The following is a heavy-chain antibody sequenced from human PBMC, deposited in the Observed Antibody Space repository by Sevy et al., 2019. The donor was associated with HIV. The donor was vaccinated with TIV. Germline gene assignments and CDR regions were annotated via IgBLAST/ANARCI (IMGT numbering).Heavy chain of an antibody. J-gene: IGHJ6*03. D-gene: IGHD3-22*01. CDR1: GFSFDSYG. CDR2: ISGSGTRT. CDR3: AKGGGGHYDPDEIAYYFYYYNMDV. Sequence: GESLKISCAVSGFSFDSYGMTWVRQAPGKGLEWVSAISGSGTRTYYADSVKARFIISRDNSKNTLDLQMNSLRAEDTAIYYCAKGGGGHYDPDEIAYYFYYYNMDVWGKGTTVTVSS. V-gene: IGHV3-23*01.